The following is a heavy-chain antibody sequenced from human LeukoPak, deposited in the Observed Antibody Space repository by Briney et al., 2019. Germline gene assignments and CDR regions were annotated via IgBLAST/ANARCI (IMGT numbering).Heavy chain of an antibody. J-gene: IGHJ5*02. CDR2: INPSGSST. CDR3: ARDNSVGDVAWWFDP. CDR1: GYSFTSHY. Sequence: ASVKVSCKASGYSFTSHYMHWVRQAPGQGLEWLGLINPSGSSTLYAQKFQGRATMTRDMSTTTDYMELSSLRSEDTAVYYCARDNSVGDVAWWFDPWGQGTLVTVSS. D-gene: IGHD1-26*01. V-gene: IGHV1-46*01.